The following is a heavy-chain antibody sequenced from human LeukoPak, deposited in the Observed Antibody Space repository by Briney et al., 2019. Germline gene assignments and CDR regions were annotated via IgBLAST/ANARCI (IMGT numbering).Heavy chain of an antibody. CDR2: ISYDGSNK. CDR3: AKGGITMIVVVTDY. D-gene: IGHD3-22*01. CDR1: GFTFSSYG. J-gene: IGHJ4*02. Sequence: GRSLRLSCAASGFTFSSYGMHWVRQAPGKGLEWVAVISYDGSNKYYADSVKGRFTISRDNSKNTLYLQMNSLRAEDTAVYYCAKGGITMIVVVTDYWGQGTLVTVSS. V-gene: IGHV3-30*18.